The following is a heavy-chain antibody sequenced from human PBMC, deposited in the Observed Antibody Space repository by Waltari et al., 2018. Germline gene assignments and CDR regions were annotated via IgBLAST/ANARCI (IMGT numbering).Heavy chain of an antibody. J-gene: IGHJ6*02. V-gene: IGHV2-5*01. Sequence: QITLKESGPTLVKPTQTLTLTCTFPGFSLSTSGVGVGWIRQPPGKALGWLALIYWNDDKRYSPSLKSRLTITKDTSKNQVVLTMTNMDPVDTATYYCAHSGNYGDWDYYYYYGMDVWGQGTTVTVSS. CDR2: IYWNDDK. CDR3: AHSGNYGDWDYYYYYGMDV. CDR1: GFSLSTSGVG. D-gene: IGHD4-17*01.